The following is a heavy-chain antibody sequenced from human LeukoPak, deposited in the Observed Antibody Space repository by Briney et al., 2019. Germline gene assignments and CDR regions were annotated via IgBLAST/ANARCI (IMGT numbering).Heavy chain of an antibody. V-gene: IGHV4-59*01. J-gene: IGHJ4*02. CDR3: ARDPSSGWYWYFDY. D-gene: IGHD6-19*01. CDR2: IYYSGRT. Sequence: PSETLSLTCTVSGGSISSYYWSWIRQPPGKGLEWIGYIYYSGRTNYNPSHKSRVTISVDTSKNQFSLKLSSVTAADTAAYYCARDPSSGWYWYFDYWGQGTLVTVSS. CDR1: GGSISSYY.